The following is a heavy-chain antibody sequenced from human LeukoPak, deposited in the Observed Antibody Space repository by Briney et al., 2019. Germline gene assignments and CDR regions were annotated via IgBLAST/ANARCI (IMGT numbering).Heavy chain of an antibody. D-gene: IGHD3-10*01. CDR2: IYPGDSDT. V-gene: IGHV5-51*01. J-gene: IGHJ1*01. Sequence: GESLKISCKGSGYSFTSYWIGWVRQMPGKGLEWMGIIYPGDSDTRYSPSFQGQVTISADKSISTAYLHWSSLKASDTAIYYCATYAGSSSKYFQHWGQGTLVTVSS. CDR1: GYSFTSYW. CDR3: ATYAGSSSKYFQH.